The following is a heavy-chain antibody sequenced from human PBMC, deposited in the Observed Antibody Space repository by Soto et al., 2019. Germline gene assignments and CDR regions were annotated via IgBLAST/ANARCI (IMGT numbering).Heavy chain of an antibody. CDR2: INSDGSST. J-gene: IGHJ3*02. D-gene: IGHD2-2*01. V-gene: IGHV3-74*01. CDR3: ARVGRYCIGTSYYGSFDI. Sequence: PGGSLRLSCAASGFTFRRYWMHWVRQAPGKGLVWVSRINSDGSSTSYADSVKGRFTISRDNAKNTLYLQMNSLRAEDTAVYYCARVGRYCIGTSYYGSFDIWGQGTMVTVSS. CDR1: GFTFRRYW.